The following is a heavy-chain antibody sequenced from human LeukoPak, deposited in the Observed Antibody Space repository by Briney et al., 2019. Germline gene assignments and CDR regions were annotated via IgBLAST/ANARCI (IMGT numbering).Heavy chain of an antibody. CDR3: ARPGWIDKYYYDSSGYYAH. Sequence: GGSLRLSCAASGFTFSSYAMSWVRQAPGKGLEWVSAISGSGGSTYYADSVKGRFTISRDNYKNTLYLQMNSLRAEDTAVYYCARPGWIDKYYYDSSGYYAHWGQGTLVTVSS. CDR2: ISGSGGST. V-gene: IGHV3-23*01. J-gene: IGHJ4*02. CDR1: GFTFSSYA. D-gene: IGHD3-22*01.